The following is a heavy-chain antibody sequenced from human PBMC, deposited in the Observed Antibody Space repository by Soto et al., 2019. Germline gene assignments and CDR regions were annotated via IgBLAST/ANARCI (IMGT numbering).Heavy chain of an antibody. CDR1: GDSISSSY. V-gene: IGHV4-59*01. J-gene: IGHJ2*01. CDR2: IYYSGST. CDR3: AREGYGEDYWSFDL. D-gene: IGHD4-17*01. Sequence: QVQLQESGPGLVKPSETLSLTCTVSGDSISSSYWSWIRQPPGKGLEWIGYIYYSGSTDYNPSLKSRVTISVDTSKTQFSLKLSSVTAADTAVYYCAREGYGEDYWSFDLWGRGTLVTVSS.